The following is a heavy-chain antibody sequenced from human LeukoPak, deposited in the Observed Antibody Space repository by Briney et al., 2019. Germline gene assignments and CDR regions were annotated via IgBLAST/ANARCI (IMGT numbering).Heavy chain of an antibody. CDR1: GGSISSYY. CDR3: ARENPRPHDFWSGNLDY. J-gene: IGHJ4*02. CDR2: IYTSGST. D-gene: IGHD3-3*01. V-gene: IGHV4-4*07. Sequence: SETLSLTCTVSGGSISSYYWSWIRQPAGKGLEWIGRIYTSGSTNYNPSLKSRVTTSVDTSKNQFSLKLSSVTAADTAVYYCARENPRPHDFWSGNLDYWGQGTLVTVSS.